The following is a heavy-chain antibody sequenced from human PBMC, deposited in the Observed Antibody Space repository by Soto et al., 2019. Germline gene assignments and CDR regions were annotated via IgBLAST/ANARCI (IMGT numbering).Heavy chain of an antibody. CDR3: ARGVTMVRGVIHTPDFDY. CDR2: IYYSGST. J-gene: IGHJ4*02. V-gene: IGHV4-30-4*01. D-gene: IGHD3-10*01. CDR1: GGSISSGDYY. Sequence: PSETLSLTCTVSGGSISSGDYYWSWIRQPPGKGLEWIGYIYYSGSTYYNPSLKSRLTISVDTSKNQFSLKLSSVTAADTAVYYCARGVTMVRGVIHTPDFDYWGQGTLVTVSS.